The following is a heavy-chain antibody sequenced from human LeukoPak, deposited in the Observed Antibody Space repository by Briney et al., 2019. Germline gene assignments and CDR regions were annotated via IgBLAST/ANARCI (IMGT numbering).Heavy chain of an antibody. D-gene: IGHD3-22*01. Sequence: GGSLRLSCAASGFTFDSYAMSWVRQVPGKGLAWVSAISGTGGNTFYAGPVKGRFTISRDNSKNTLYLQMNSLRVEDTAVYYCAKGGDSGTYYYSWFDPWGQGTLVTVSS. CDR1: GFTFDSYA. CDR2: ISGTGGNT. CDR3: AKGGDSGTYYYSWFDP. V-gene: IGHV3-23*01. J-gene: IGHJ5*02.